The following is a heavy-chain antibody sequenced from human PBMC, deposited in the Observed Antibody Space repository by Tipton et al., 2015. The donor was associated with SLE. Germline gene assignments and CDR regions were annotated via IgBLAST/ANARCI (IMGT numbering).Heavy chain of an antibody. V-gene: IGHV4-34*01. D-gene: IGHD6-6*01. CDR2: INHSGVT. CDR1: GGSFGGFN. Sequence: TLSLTCAVYGGSFGGFNWNWIRQPPGKGLEWIGEINHSGVTSYNPSLKSRVTISVDTSKNQFSLKLTSVTAADTAVYYCARGGASSIWFDPWGQGILVTVSS. J-gene: IGHJ5*02. CDR3: ARGGASSIWFDP.